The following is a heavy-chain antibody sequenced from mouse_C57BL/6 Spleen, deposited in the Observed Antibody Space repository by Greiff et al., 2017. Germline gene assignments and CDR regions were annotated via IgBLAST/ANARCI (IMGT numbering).Heavy chain of an antibody. CDR2: IYPGDGDT. J-gene: IGHJ1*03. V-gene: IGHV1-82*01. D-gene: IGHD2-3*01. CDR3: AGDGYYVGWYFDG. CDR1: GYAFSSSW. Sequence: VQLQQSGPELVKPGASVKISCKASGYAFSSSWMNWVKQRPGKGLEWIGRIYPGDGDTNYNGKFKGKATLTADNSSSTAYMQLSSLTSEDSAVYFCAGDGYYVGWYFDGWGTGTTVTVSS.